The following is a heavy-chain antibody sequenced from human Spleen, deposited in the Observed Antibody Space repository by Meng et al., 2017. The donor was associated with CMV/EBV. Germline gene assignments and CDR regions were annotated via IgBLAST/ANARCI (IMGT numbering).Heavy chain of an antibody. CDR2: ISGNGGST. CDR1: GFTFSSFA. V-gene: IGHV3-23*01. CDR3: AKDYKAFGVVIMAAY. D-gene: IGHD3-3*01. Sequence: GGSLRLSCAASGFTFSSFAMSWVRQTPGKGLDWVSTISGNGGSTYYADSVKGRFAISRDNSKNTLYLQMSGLRAEDTAVYYCAKDYKAFGVVIMAAYWGQGTLVTVSS. J-gene: IGHJ4*02.